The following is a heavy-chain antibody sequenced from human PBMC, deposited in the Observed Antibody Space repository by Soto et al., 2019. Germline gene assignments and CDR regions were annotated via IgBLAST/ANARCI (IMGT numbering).Heavy chain of an antibody. V-gene: IGHV1-69*02. J-gene: IGHJ5*02. CDR2: IIPILGIA. D-gene: IGHD3-10*01. CDR3: ARGLWFGELSGYNWFAP. Sequence: QVQLVQSGAEVKKPGSSVKVSCKASGGTFSSYTISWVRQAPGQGLEWMGRIIPILGIANYAQKFQGRVTITADKSTSTAYMELSSLRSEDTAVYYCARGLWFGELSGYNWFAPWGQGTLVTVSS. CDR1: GGTFSSYT.